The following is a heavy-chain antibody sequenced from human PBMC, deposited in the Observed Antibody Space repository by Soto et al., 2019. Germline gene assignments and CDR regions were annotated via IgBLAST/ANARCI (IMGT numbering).Heavy chain of an antibody. V-gene: IGHV1-2*02. CDR1: GYPVTAYY. D-gene: IGHD3-3*01. CDR3: ARGGGVGVAGSAAFEM. Sequence: QLHLVQSGAVVKKPGASVTVSCSASGYPVTAYYMHWVRQAPGRGLEWMGGFNPATGAAKYTQTFQGGVPLTRDTSTGPVFMEPSGLTSGDTAVFYCARGGGVGVAGSAAFEMWGQGTLVTVSS. J-gene: IGHJ3*02. CDR2: FNPATGAA.